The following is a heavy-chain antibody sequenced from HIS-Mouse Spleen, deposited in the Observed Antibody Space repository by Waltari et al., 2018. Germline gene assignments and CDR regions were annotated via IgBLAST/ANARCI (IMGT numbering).Heavy chain of an antibody. V-gene: IGHV4-31*03. J-gene: IGHJ5*02. Sequence: QVQLQESGPGRVKPSQTLSRTCTVSGGSISSGGYYWTWIRQHPGQGLEWIGYIYYSGSTYYNPSLKSRVTISVETSKNQFSLKLSSVTAADTAVYYCARSPYYDFWSGYSDNWFDPWGQGTLVTVSS. CDR1: GGSISSGGYY. D-gene: IGHD3-3*01. CDR2: IYYSGST. CDR3: ARSPYYDFWSGYSDNWFDP.